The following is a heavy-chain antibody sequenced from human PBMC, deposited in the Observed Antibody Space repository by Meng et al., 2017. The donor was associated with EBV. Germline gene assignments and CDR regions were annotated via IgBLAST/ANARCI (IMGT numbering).Heavy chain of an antibody. V-gene: IGHV1-46*01. Sequence: QVQLLQPGAEVKKPGASGKVSCKASGYTFTSYYLHWVRQAPGQGLEWMGIIIPAGGNTNYAQKFRGRFTMTRDTSTSTVYMDLSILTSEDTAVYYCVRELVGGTFDYWGQGTLVTVSS. D-gene: IGHD1/OR15-1a*01. J-gene: IGHJ4*02. CDR2: IIPAGGNT. CDR3: VRELVGGTFDY. CDR1: GYTFTSYY.